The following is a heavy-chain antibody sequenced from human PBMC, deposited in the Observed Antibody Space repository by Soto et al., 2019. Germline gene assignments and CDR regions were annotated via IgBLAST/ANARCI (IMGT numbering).Heavy chain of an antibody. V-gene: IGHV3-30-3*01. CDR2: ISYDGSNK. D-gene: IGHD6-13*01. J-gene: IGHJ4*02. Sequence: GGSLRLSCAASGFTFSSYAMHWVRQAPGKGLEWVAVISYDGSNKYYADSVKGRFTISRDNSKNTLYLQMNSLRAEDTAVYYCARDPNLFFQRRSSTYGYWGQGTLVTVSS. CDR3: ARDPNLFFQRRSSTYGY. CDR1: GFTFSSYA.